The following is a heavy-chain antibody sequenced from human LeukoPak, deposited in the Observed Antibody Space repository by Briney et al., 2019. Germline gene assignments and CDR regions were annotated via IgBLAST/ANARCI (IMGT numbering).Heavy chain of an antibody. Sequence: QPGGSLRLSCAASGFTFDDYAMHWVRQAPGKGLEWVSTISWNSGSIGYADSVKGRFTIFRDNAKNSLYLQMNSLRAEDTALYYCAKDGLRLSIAVAGSHFDYWGQGTLVTVSS. J-gene: IGHJ4*02. CDR1: GFTFDDYA. CDR3: AKDGLRLSIAVAGSHFDY. CDR2: ISWNSGSI. V-gene: IGHV3-9*01. D-gene: IGHD6-19*01.